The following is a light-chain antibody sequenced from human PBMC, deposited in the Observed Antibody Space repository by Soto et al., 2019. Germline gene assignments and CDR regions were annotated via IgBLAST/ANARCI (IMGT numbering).Light chain of an antibody. CDR2: DAF. J-gene: IGKJ4*01. CDR3: QQRNRWPPVT. V-gene: IGKV3-11*01. Sequence: ESVLTQSPATLSLSPGERATLSCRASPSVSNSLAWYQHKPGQAPRLLIYDAFNRATGVPTRFSGSGSGTDFTLTISSLEPEDFAVYCCQQRNRWPPVTFGGGTKVDIK. CDR1: PSVSNS.